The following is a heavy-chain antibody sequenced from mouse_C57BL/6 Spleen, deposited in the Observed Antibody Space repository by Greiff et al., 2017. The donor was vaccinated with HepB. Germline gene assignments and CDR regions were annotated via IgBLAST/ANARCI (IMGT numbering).Heavy chain of an antibody. J-gene: IGHJ2*01. D-gene: IGHD4-1*01. V-gene: IGHV6-6*01. Sequence: EVNVVESGGGLVQPGGSMKLSCAASGFTFSDAWMDWVRQSPEKGLEWVAEIRNKANNHATYYAESVKGRFTISRDDSKSSVYLQMNSLRAEDTGIYYCTRRTGGDYFDYWGQGTTLTVSS. CDR3: TRRTGGDYFDY. CDR1: GFTFSDAW. CDR2: IRNKANNHAT.